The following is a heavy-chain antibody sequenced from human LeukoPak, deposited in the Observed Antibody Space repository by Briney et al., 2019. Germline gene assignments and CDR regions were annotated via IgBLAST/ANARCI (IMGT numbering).Heavy chain of an antibody. CDR1: GFTFSSYW. Sequence: PGGSLRLSCAASGFTFSSYWMHWVRQAPGEGLVWVSRINSDGSSTSYADSVKGRFTISRDNAKNTLYLQMNSLRVEDTAVYYCASHCSSTSCLDYWGQGTLVTVSS. D-gene: IGHD2-2*01. CDR3: ASHCSSTSCLDY. J-gene: IGHJ4*02. V-gene: IGHV3-74*01. CDR2: INSDGSST.